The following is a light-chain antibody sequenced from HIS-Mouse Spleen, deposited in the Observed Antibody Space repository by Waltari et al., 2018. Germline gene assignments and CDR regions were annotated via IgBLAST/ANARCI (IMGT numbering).Light chain of an antibody. V-gene: IGLV2-23*03. J-gene: IGLJ3*02. Sequence: QSALTQPAPVSGSPGQSITISCTGTSSDVGSYNLVPWYQQHPGKAPKLMIYEGSKRPSGVSNRFSGSKSGNTASLTISGLQAEDEADYYCCSYAGSSTFWVFGGGTKLTVL. CDR3: CSYAGSSTFWV. CDR2: EGS. CDR1: SSDVGSYNL.